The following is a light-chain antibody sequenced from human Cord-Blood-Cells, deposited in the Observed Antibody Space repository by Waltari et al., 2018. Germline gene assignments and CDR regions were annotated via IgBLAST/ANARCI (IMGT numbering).Light chain of an antibody. Sequence: QSALTQPASVSGSPGQSITISCTGTSSDVWSYNLVSWYQQHPGKAPKLLIYEVSKRASGVSNRFSCSKSGNTASLTISGLQAEDEADYYCCSYAGSSTLFGGGTKLTVL. J-gene: IGLJ2*01. CDR1: SSDVWSYNL. CDR2: EVS. V-gene: IGLV2-23*02. CDR3: CSYAGSSTL.